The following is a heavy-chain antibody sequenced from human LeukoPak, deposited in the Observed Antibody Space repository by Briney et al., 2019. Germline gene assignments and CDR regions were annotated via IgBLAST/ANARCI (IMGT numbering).Heavy chain of an antibody. D-gene: IGHD2-2*01. J-gene: IGHJ5*02. V-gene: IGHV4-34*01. Sequence: SETLSLTCAVYGGSLSNYYWGWIRQPPGKGLEWVGEINRRGDTSYNPSLRSRGTISVNTSKDQFSLILTSVTAADEDVYDCARGRVVPTHIEATSRKWFYPWGQGILVTVSS. CDR3: ARGRVVPTHIEATSRKWFYP. CDR1: GGSLSNYY. CDR2: INRRGDT.